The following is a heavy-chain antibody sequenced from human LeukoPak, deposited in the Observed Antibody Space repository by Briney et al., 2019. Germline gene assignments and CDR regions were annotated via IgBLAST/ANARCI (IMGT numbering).Heavy chain of an antibody. CDR3: ARALMVRGFVRQFDP. CDR2: IYPGDSDT. V-gene: IGHV5-51*01. J-gene: IGHJ5*02. D-gene: IGHD3-10*01. CDR1: GYSFTSYW. Sequence: GESLKISCKGSGYSFTSYWIGWVRQMPGKGLEWMGIIYPGDSDTRYSPSFQGQVTISADKSISTAYLQWSSLKASDTAMYYCARALMVRGFVRQFDPWGQGTLVTVSS.